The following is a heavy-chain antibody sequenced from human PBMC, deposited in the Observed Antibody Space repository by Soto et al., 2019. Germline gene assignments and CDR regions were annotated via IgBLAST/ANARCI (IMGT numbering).Heavy chain of an antibody. CDR1: GLTFSRYG. V-gene: IGHV3-30*18. CDR3: AKDAPFDP. J-gene: IGHJ5*02. CDR2: ISYDGSNK. Sequence: WGPLRVYCAACGLTFSRYGMHWVRQAPGKGLEWVAVISYDGSNKYYADSVKGRFTISRDNSKNTLYLQMNSLRAEETAVYYCAKDAPFDPRGQGTLVTVSS.